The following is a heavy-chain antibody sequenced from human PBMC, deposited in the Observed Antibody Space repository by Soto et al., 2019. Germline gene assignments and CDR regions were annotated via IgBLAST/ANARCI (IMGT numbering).Heavy chain of an antibody. CDR1: GYSFTSYW. D-gene: IGHD3-22*01. CDR3: ARQATYYYDSSGYYPGSFDY. J-gene: IGHJ4*02. CDR2: IYPGDSDT. V-gene: IGHV5-51*01. Sequence: PGESLKISCKGSGYSFTSYWIGWVRQMPGKGLEWMGIIYPGDSDTRYSPSFQGQVTISADKSISTAYLQWSSLKASDTAMYYCARQATYYYDSSGYYPGSFDYWGRGTLVTVSS.